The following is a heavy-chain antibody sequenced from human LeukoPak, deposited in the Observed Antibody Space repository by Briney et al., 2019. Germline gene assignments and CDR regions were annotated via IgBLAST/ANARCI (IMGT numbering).Heavy chain of an antibody. CDR2: IRSETDGATT. J-gene: IGHJ5*02. CDR3: ARDIVTGTAWASWFDP. CDR1: GFSFTYAW. Sequence: GGSLRVSCVASGFSFTYAWMSWVRQAPGKGLQWVGHIRSETDGATTDYAAAVQGRFTISRDDSKKMLYLEMNSLRAEDTAVYYCARDIVTGTAWASWFDPWGQGTLVTVSS. V-gene: IGHV3-15*01. D-gene: IGHD1-20*01.